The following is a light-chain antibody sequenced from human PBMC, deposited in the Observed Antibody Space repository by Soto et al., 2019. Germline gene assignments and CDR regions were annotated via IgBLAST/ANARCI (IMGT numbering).Light chain of an antibody. V-gene: IGLV2-14*01. CDR2: GVK. J-gene: IGLJ1*01. CDR3: SSYTTSYFYV. CDR1: GRDIGAYDY. Sequence: QSALTQPASVSGSPGQSITISCTGSGRDIGAYDYVSWYQQHPGKAPKLLIYGVKNRPSGVSYRFSASKSAFTASLTISGLQAEDEAHYYCSSYTTSYFYVLGPGTKATVL.